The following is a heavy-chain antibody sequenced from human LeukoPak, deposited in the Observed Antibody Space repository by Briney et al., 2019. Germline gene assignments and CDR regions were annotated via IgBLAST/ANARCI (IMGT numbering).Heavy chain of an antibody. CDR1: EYTFTDYY. CDR3: ARAAWSATSKFDS. CDR2: INPNSAGT. D-gene: IGHD6-13*01. J-gene: IGHJ5*01. Sequence: ASVKVSCKASEYTFTDYYLHWLRQDPGQGLEWVGWINPNSAGTEYAQEFQGRVTMTRDTSNSTAYMELSRLQPDDTAVYYCARAAWSATSKFDSWGQGTRVTVSS. V-gene: IGHV1-2*02.